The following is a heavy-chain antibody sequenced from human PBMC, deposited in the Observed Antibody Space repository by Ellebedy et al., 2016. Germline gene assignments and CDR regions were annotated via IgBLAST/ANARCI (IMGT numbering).Heavy chain of an antibody. CDR3: ASLQSYCISCESDV. CDR1: GFTFSSYA. J-gene: IGHJ6*02. V-gene: IGHV3-30-3*01. Sequence: GASLRLSCAASGFTFSSYAMHWVRQAPGKGLEWVAVISYDGSYKYYADSVKGRFTISRDNSKNTLHLQMNSLRAEDTAVYYCASLQSYCISCESDVWGQGTTVTVSS. D-gene: IGHD2-2*01. CDR2: ISYDGSYK.